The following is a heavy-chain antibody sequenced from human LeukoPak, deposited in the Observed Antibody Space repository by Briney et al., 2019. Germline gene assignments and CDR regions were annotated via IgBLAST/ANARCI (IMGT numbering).Heavy chain of an antibody. CDR1: GFTFSTYS. V-gene: IGHV3-48*02. Sequence: GGSLILSCAASGFTFSTYSMNWVRQAPGKGLEWVSYISSSSSTIYYADSVKGRFTISRDNAKNSLYLQMNSLRDEDTAVYFCARGPPVVTRLYFFDYWGQGTLITVSS. CDR3: ARGPPVVTRLYFFDY. D-gene: IGHD4-23*01. CDR2: ISSSSSTI. J-gene: IGHJ4*02.